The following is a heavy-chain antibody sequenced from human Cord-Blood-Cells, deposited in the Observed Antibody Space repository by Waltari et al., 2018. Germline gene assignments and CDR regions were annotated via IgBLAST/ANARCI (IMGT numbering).Heavy chain of an antibody. D-gene: IGHD1-7*01. V-gene: IGHV1-69*01. CDR3: ARLNNWNYDDFDY. CDR2: IIPIFGTA. J-gene: IGHJ4*02. Sequence: VQLVQPGAEVQQPGSSVKVSCQASGGTCRTHPIIWVRQAPGQGLEWMGGIIPIFGTANYAQKFQGRVTITADESTSTAYMELSSLRSEDTAVYYCARLNNWNYDDFDYWGQGTLVTVSS. CDR1: GGTCRTHP.